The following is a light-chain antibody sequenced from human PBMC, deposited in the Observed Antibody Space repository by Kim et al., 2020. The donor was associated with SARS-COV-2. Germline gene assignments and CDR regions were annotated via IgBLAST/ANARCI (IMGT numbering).Light chain of an antibody. V-gene: IGLV2-8*01. J-gene: IGLJ1*01. Sequence: GQSVTISCTGTSSDIGGYDYVSWYPQHPGKAPNLTIYEVRKRPSGVPDRFAGSKSGNTASLTVSGRQAEDEADYYCGSYAGSNNYVFGTGTNVTVL. CDR3: GSYAGSNNYV. CDR1: SSDIGGYDY. CDR2: EVR.